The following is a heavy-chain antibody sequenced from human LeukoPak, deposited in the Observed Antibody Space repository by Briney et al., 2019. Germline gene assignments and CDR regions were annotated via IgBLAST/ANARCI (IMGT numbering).Heavy chain of an antibody. CDR3: ATAYQYGSGSYAQTYYYYYMDV. Sequence: ASVKVSCKVSGYTLTELSMHWVRQAPGKGLEWMGGFGPEDGETICAQKFQGRVTMTEDTSTDTAYMELSSLRSEDTAVYYCATAYQYGSGSYAQTYYYYYMDVWGKGTTVTVSS. J-gene: IGHJ6*03. V-gene: IGHV1-24*01. CDR2: FGPEDGET. CDR1: GYTLTELS. D-gene: IGHD3-10*01.